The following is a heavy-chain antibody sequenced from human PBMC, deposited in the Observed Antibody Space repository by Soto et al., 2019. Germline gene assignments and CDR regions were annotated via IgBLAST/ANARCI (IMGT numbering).Heavy chain of an antibody. V-gene: IGHV3-30-3*01. J-gene: IGHJ4*02. D-gene: IGHD2-8*02. CDR2: ISYDGSNK. Sequence: GGSLRLSCAASGFTFSSYAMHWVRQAPGKGLEWVAVISYDGSNKYYADSVKGRFTISRDNSKNTLYLQMNSLRAEDTAVYYCAKVPSGGYYFDYWGQGTLVTSPQ. CDR3: AKVPSGGYYFDY. CDR1: GFTFSSYA.